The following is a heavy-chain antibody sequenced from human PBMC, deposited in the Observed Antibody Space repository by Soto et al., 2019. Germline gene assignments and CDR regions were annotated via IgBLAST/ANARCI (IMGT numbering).Heavy chain of an antibody. D-gene: IGHD5-18*01. CDR1: GGTFSSYA. CDR3: ARDVIDYGYSRTSWFGP. V-gene: IGHV1-69*01. J-gene: IGHJ5*02. CDR2: IIPIFGTA. Sequence: QVQLVQSGAEVKKPGSSVKVSCKASGGTFSSYAISWVRQAPGQGLEWMGGIIPIFGTANYAQKFQGRVTITADESTSTAYMELSSLRSEDTAVYYCARDVIDYGYSRTSWFGPWGQGTLLAVSA.